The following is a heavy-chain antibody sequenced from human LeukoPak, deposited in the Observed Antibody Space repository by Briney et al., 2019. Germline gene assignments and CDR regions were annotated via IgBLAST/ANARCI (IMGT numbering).Heavy chain of an antibody. Sequence: TPGGSLRLSCAASGFTFSSYSMNWVRQAPGKGLEWVSSISGSSSYIYYADSVKGRFTISRDNAKNSLYLQMNSLRAEDTALYYCARMAAAGRYYYYYYMDVWGKGTTVTVSS. D-gene: IGHD6-13*01. CDR1: GFTFSSYS. CDR2: ISGSSSYI. J-gene: IGHJ6*03. CDR3: ARMAAAGRYYYYYYMDV. V-gene: IGHV3-21*04.